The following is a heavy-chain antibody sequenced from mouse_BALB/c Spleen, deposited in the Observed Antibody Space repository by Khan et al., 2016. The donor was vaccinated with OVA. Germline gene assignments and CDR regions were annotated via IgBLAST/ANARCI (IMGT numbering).Heavy chain of an antibody. D-gene: IGHD2-14*01. V-gene: IGHV3-2*02. J-gene: IGHJ3*01. CDR1: GYSLTSDYA. Sequence: EVQLQESGPGLVKPSQSLSLTCTVTGYSLTSDYAWNWIRQFPGNKLEWLAYISYSNNTSYNPSLKSRISITRDTSKTQFVLQVRSVTTEDTATNYGARGGDYRYGPWFDYWGQGTLVTVSA. CDR2: ISYSNNT. CDR3: ARGGDYRYGPWFDY.